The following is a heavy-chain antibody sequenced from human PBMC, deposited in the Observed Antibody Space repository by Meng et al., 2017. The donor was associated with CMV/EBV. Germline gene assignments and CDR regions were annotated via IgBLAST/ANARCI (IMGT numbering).Heavy chain of an antibody. CDR3: ARGRYDFWSGYINWFDP. CDR2: IYYSGST. J-gene: IGHJ5*02. D-gene: IGHD3-3*01. Sequence: SETLSLTCTVSGGSISSSSYYWGRIRQPPGKGLEWIGSIYYSGSTYYNPSLKSRVTISVDMSKNRFSLKLSSVTAADTAVYYCARGRYDFWSGYINWFDPWGQGTLVTVSS. CDR1: GGSISSSSYY. V-gene: IGHV4-39*07.